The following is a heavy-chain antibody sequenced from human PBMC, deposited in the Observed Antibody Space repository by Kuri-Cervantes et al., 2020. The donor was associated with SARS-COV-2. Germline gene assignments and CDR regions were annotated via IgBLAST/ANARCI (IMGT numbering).Heavy chain of an antibody. Sequence: GGSLRLSCAASGFTFSGSAIHWVRQASGKGLEWVGRIRSKPNNYATAYTASVKGRFTTSRDDSENTAYLQMNSLKTEDTAVYFCTSGSCSGGRCYYSFDYWGQGTLVTVSS. CDR1: GFTFSGSA. CDR2: IRSKPNNYAT. CDR3: TSGSCSGGRCYYSFDY. J-gene: IGHJ4*02. D-gene: IGHD2-15*01. V-gene: IGHV3-73*01.